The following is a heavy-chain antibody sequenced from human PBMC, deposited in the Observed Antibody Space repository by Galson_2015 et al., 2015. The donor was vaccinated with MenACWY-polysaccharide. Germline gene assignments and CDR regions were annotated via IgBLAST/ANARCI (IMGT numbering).Heavy chain of an antibody. Sequence: SMQVSSNASGYTFISYAMHWVRQAPGQRLEWMGCIDAGNGSTKDSQKFQGRVTITRDTSARTAYMEVSSLRSEDAAVYYCARGVAARFDYWGQGTLVTVSS. V-gene: IGHV1-3*01. D-gene: IGHD6-25*01. CDR3: ARGVAARFDY. CDR1: GYTFISYA. CDR2: IDAGNGST. J-gene: IGHJ4*02.